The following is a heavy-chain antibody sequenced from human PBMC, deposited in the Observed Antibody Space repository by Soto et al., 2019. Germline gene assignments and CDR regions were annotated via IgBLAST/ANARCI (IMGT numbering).Heavy chain of an antibody. J-gene: IGHJ5*02. CDR1: GFTFSSYS. CDR3: AREAMVRALNWLGP. CDR2: ISSSSSTI. D-gene: IGHD3-10*01. V-gene: IGHV3-48*01. Sequence: EVQLLESGGGLVQPGGSLRLSCAASGFTFSSYSMNWVRQAPGKGLEWVSYISSSSSTIYYADSVKGRFTISRDNAKNALYLPMNSVRAEDTAVYYCAREAMVRALNWLGPWGQGTLVTVPS.